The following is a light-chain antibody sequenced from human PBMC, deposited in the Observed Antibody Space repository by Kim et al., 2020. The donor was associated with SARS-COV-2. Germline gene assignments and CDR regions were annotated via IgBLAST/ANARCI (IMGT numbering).Light chain of an antibody. J-gene: IGKJ4*01. Sequence: TPKGTVTITCRASQSIGTSLHWYQQKPDQSPKLLIEYASQSVSGVPSRFSGSGSGTDFTLTINSLEPEDAATYYCHQTTSFPLTFGGGTKVDIK. CDR3: HQTTSFPLT. V-gene: IGKV6-21*01. CDR2: YAS. CDR1: QSIGTS.